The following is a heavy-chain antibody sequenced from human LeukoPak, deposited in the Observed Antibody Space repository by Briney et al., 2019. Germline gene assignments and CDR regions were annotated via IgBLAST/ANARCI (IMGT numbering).Heavy chain of an antibody. D-gene: IGHD3-22*01. J-gene: IGHJ5*02. CDR3: ARGGGTYYYGSSGVDP. CDR1: GYTFTTYG. Sequence: ASVKVSCKASGYTFTTYGISWVRQAPGQGLEWMGWISAYTGNTRFAQKLQGRVTMTTDTSTSTAYMELRSLRSDDTAVYYCARGGGTYYYGSSGVDPWGQGTLVTVSS. CDR2: ISAYTGNT. V-gene: IGHV1-18*01.